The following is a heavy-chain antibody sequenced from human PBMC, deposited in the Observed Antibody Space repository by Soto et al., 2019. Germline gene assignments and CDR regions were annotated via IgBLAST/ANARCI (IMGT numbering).Heavy chain of an antibody. CDR2: IYYSGST. Sequence: PSETLSLTCTVSGGSISSSSYYWGWIRQPPGKGLEWIGSIYYSGSTYYNPSLKSRVTISVDTSKNQFSLKLSSVTAADTAVYYCASSYVWGSYRQEYYYYHYGMDVWGQGTTV. V-gene: IGHV4-39*01. CDR1: GGSISSSSYY. CDR3: ASSYVWGSYRQEYYYYHYGMDV. J-gene: IGHJ6*02. D-gene: IGHD3-16*02.